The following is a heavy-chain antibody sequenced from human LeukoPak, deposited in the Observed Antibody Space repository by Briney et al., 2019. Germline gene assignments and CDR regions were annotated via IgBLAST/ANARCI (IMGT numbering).Heavy chain of an antibody. D-gene: IGHD3-22*01. J-gene: IGHJ4*02. Sequence: GGSLRLSCAASGFTFSSYAMSWVRQAPGKGLDWVSAISASGGSTYYADSVKGRFTTSRDNSKNTLYLQMTSLRAEDTAVYYCAKDSSEYYYDSSGYPFDYWGQGTLVTVSS. CDR1: GFTFSSYA. CDR3: AKDSSEYYYDSSGYPFDY. CDR2: ISASGGST. V-gene: IGHV3-23*01.